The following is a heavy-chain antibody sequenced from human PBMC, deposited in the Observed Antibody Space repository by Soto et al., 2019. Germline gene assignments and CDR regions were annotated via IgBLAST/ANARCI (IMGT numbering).Heavy chain of an antibody. CDR1: GYTFTGYY. D-gene: IGHD3-3*01. Sequence: GASVKVSCKASGYTFTGYYMHWVRQAPGQGLEWMGWISPNSGGTNYAQKFQGRVTMTRDTSISTAYMELSRLRSDDTAVYYCARPMDPPYYDFWSGYENYYYGMDVWGQGTTVTVSS. J-gene: IGHJ6*02. CDR2: ISPNSGGT. V-gene: IGHV1-2*02. CDR3: ARPMDPPYYDFWSGYENYYYGMDV.